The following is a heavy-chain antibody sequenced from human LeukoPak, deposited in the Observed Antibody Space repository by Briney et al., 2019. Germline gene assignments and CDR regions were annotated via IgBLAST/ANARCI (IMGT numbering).Heavy chain of an antibody. Sequence: ASVKVSCKASGGTFSSYAISWVRQAPGPGLEWMGWISAYNGNTNYAQKLQGRVTMTTDTSTSTAYMELRSLRSDDTAVYYCARDLGYSSSWESGEIDYWGQGTLVTVSS. V-gene: IGHV1-18*01. J-gene: IGHJ4*02. CDR1: GGTFSSYA. D-gene: IGHD6-13*01. CDR2: ISAYNGNT. CDR3: ARDLGYSSSWESGEIDY.